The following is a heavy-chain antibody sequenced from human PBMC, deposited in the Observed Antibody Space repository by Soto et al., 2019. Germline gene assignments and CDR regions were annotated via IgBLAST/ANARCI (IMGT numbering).Heavy chain of an antibody. J-gene: IGHJ6*03. CDR1: GGSISSSSYY. CDR3: ARDNRPDYYYMDV. Sequence: PSETLSLTCTVSGGSISSSSYYWGWIRQPPGKGLEWIGSIYYSGSTYYNPSLKSRVTISVDTSKNQFSLKLSSVTSADTAVYYCARDNRPDYYYMDVWGKGTTVTVSS. CDR2: IYYSGST. V-gene: IGHV4-39*07.